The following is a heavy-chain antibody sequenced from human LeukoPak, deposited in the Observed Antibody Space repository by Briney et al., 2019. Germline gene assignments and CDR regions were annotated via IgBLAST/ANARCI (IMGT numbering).Heavy chain of an antibody. J-gene: IGHJ5*02. D-gene: IGHD6-13*01. CDR3: ARDRQQLVRGWFDP. CDR1: GFTFSSYS. CDR2: ISSSSSYI. Sequence: GGSLRLSCAASGFTFSSYSMNWVRQAPGKGLEWVSSISSSSSYIYYADSVKGRFTISRDNAKNSLYLQMNSLRAEDTAVYYCARDRQQLVRGWFDPWGQGTLVTVSS. V-gene: IGHV3-21*01.